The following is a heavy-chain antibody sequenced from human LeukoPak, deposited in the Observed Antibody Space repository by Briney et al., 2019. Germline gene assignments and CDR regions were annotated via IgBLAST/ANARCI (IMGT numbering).Heavy chain of an antibody. CDR3: AKEGEYYDFWSGYYFHFDY. D-gene: IGHD3-3*01. Sequence: GGCLRLSCAASGFTFSSYAMSWVRQAPGKGLEWVSAISGSGGSTYYADSVKGRFTISRDNSKNTLYLQMNSLRAEDTAVYYCAKEGEYYDFWSGYYFHFDYWGQGTLVTVSS. CDR1: GFTFSSYA. J-gene: IGHJ4*02. V-gene: IGHV3-23*01. CDR2: ISGSGGST.